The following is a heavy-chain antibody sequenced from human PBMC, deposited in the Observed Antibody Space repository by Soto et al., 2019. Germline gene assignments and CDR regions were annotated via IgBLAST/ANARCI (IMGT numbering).Heavy chain of an antibody. CDR1: GFPFSSYW. CDR2: IKQDGSDK. Sequence: PEGSLRLSCAASGFPFSSYWMSWVRQVPGKGLEWVANIKQDGSDKYYMDSVKGRFTISRDNAKNSLYLQMNSLRVEDTAVYYCATIAVQPTFDYWGQGALVTVSS. CDR3: ATIAVQPTFDY. V-gene: IGHV3-7*03. J-gene: IGHJ4*02. D-gene: IGHD6-19*01.